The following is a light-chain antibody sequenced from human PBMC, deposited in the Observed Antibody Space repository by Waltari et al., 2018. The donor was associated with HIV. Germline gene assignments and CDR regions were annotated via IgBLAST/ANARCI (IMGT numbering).Light chain of an antibody. CDR1: SSNIGAGYD. V-gene: IGLV1-40*01. J-gene: IGLJ3*02. CDR3: QSFDSSLRGSM. CDR2: GDN. Sequence: QSVLTQPPSVSGAPGQRVTISCTGSSSNIGAGYDVHWYRQLPGTAPTLLIYGDNKRPLGVPDRFSVSTSGTSASLAITGLQAEDEADYYCQSFDSSLRGSMFGGGTKLTVL.